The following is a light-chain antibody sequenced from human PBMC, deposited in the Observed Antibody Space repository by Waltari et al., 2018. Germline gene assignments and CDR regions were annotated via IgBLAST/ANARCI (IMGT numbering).Light chain of an antibody. Sequence: QSALTQPPSASGSPGQSVTISCTGTSSDVGGYNSVSWYQQHPGKAPKLMIYEVTKRPYGVSDRCSGSKSGNTASLIVAGLQAEDEADYHCSSYADSDNLVFGGGTKLTVL. CDR2: EVT. CDR1: SSDVGGYNS. V-gene: IGLV2-8*01. CDR3: SSYADSDNLV. J-gene: IGLJ3*02.